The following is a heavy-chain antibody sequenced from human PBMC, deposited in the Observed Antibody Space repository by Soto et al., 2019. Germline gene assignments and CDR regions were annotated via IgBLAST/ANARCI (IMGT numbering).Heavy chain of an antibody. D-gene: IGHD3-22*01. CDR3: ARVTYYYDSIDY. Sequence: ASVKVSCKASGYTFTSYAMHWVRQAPGQRLEWMGWINAGNGNTKYSQKFQGRVTITRDTSTSTVYMELSSLRSEDTAVYYCARVTYYYDSIDYWGQGTLVTVSS. V-gene: IGHV1-3*01. CDR2: INAGNGNT. CDR1: GYTFTSYA. J-gene: IGHJ4*02.